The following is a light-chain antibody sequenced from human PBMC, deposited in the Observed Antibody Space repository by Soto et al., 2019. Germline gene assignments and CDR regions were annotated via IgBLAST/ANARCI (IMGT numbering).Light chain of an antibody. J-gene: IGKJ5*01. CDR1: QSLVHSDGIAY. V-gene: IGKV2-30*02. CDR2: KVS. Sequence: DVVMTQSPLSLPFTLLHPSSISSGSNQSLVHSDGIAYFSWFQQRPGRSPRRLIYKVSNRDSGVPARFSGSGSGTDFALKISRVEAEDVGVYYCMQGTHWPITFGQGTRLENK. CDR3: MQGTHWPIT.